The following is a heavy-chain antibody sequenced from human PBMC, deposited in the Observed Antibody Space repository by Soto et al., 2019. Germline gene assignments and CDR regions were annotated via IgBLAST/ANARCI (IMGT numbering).Heavy chain of an antibody. Sequence: GGSLRLSCAASGFTFGSYAMSWVRQAPGKGLEWVSGISGSGGSTYYADSVKGRFTISRDNSKNTLYLQMNSLRAEDTAVYYCAKAGLIGYCSSTSCYMGYWGQGTLVTVSS. V-gene: IGHV3-23*01. D-gene: IGHD2-2*02. J-gene: IGHJ4*02. CDR1: GFTFGSYA. CDR3: AKAGLIGYCSSTSCYMGY. CDR2: ISGSGGST.